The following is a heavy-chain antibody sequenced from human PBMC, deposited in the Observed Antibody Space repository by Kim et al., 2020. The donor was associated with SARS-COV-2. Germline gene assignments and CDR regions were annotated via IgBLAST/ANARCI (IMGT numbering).Heavy chain of an antibody. CDR3: ARLGTNWDNQMDS. CDR1: GDPISSSTYY. CDR2: IYYTGRT. D-gene: IGHD7-27*01. J-gene: IGHJ4*02. Sequence: SETLSLTCTVSGDPISSSTYYWGWIRQPPGQGLECIGTIYYTGRTYDNPYLKSRATTSADMYNTQFSLMLSSGTAAATALYYFARLGTNWDNQMDSGGQG. V-gene: IGHV4-39*01.